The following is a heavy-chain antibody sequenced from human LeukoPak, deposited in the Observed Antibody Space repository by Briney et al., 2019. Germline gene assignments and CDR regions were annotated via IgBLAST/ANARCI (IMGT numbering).Heavy chain of an antibody. CDR1: GGTFSSYA. V-gene: IGHV1-69*04. Sequence: ASVKVSCKASGGTFSSYAISWVRQAPGEGLEWMGRIIPILGIANYAQKFQGRVTITADKSTSTAYMELSSLRSEDTAVYYCASEAGMDVWGQGTTVTVSS. J-gene: IGHJ6*02. CDR3: ASEAGMDV. CDR2: IIPILGIA.